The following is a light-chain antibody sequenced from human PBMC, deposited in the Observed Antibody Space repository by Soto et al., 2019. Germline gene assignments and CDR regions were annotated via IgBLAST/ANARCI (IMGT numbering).Light chain of an antibody. Sequence: QSALTQPASVSGSPGQSITISCTGTSSVVGTYNLVSWYQHHPGKAPKLRIYEGSKRPSGVSNRFSGSKSGNTASLTISGLQAEDEADYYCCSYAGSSTYVFGTGTKVTVL. CDR3: CSYAGSSTYV. V-gene: IGLV2-23*01. CDR2: EGS. J-gene: IGLJ1*01. CDR1: SSVVGTYNL.